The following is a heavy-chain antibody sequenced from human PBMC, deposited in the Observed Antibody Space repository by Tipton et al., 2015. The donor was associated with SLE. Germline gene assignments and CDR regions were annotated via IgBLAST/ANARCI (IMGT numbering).Heavy chain of an antibody. CDR2: IYTSGST. J-gene: IGHJ4*02. V-gene: IGHV4-61*02. CDR3: ARLRYQRLTGFFDY. Sequence: TLSLTCTVSGGSISSGSYYWSWIRQPAGKGLEWIGRIYTSGSTNYNPSLKSRVTISVDTSKNQFSLNLSSVTAADSAVYYCARLRYQRLTGFFDYWGQGALVTVSS. CDR1: GGSISSGSYY. D-gene: IGHD7-27*01.